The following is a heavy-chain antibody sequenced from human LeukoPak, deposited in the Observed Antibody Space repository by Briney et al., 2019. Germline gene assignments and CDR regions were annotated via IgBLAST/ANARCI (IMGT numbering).Heavy chain of an antibody. CDR1: GGSISSYY. Sequence: PSETLSLTGTVSGGSISSYYWSWIRQPPGKGLEWIGYIYYSGSTNYNPSLKSRVTISVDTSKNQFSLKLSSVTAADTAVYYCARDVDYWGQGSLVTVSS. CDR3: ARDVDY. J-gene: IGHJ4*02. CDR2: IYYSGST. V-gene: IGHV4-59*01.